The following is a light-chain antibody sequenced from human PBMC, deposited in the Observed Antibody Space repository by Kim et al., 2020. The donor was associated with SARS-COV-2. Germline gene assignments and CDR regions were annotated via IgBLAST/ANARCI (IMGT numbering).Light chain of an antibody. V-gene: IGKV1-39*01. Sequence: DIQLTQSPSSRAASVGDRVTITCRASQTVGNYLNWYHQKAGKAPQILIYSASNLQSGVPSRFSGSGSGTDFTLTISSVQLEDFATYYCQQTSSVPLTFGGGTKVDIK. J-gene: IGKJ4*01. CDR3: QQTSSVPLT. CDR1: QTVGNY. CDR2: SAS.